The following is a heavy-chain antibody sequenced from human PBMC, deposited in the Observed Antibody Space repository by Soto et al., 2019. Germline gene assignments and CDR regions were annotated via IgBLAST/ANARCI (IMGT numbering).Heavy chain of an antibody. J-gene: IGHJ4*02. D-gene: IGHD6-25*01. V-gene: IGHV4-39*01. CDR2: IYYSGST. CDR1: GGSISSSSYY. Sequence: SETLSLTCTVSGGSISSSSYYWGWIRQPPGKGLEWIGSIYYSGSTYYNPSLKSRVTISVDTSKNQFSLKLTSMTAADTAVYYCVTAAIQGHQVEGQPPTSQTLDYWGQGILVTVSS. CDR3: VTAAIQGHQVEGQPPTSQTLDY.